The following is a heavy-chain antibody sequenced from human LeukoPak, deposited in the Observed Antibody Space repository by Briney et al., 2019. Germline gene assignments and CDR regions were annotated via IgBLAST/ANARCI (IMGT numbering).Heavy chain of an antibody. J-gene: IGHJ3*02. CDR3: ARGRLYNWSEDAFDI. CDR2: THTSGST. D-gene: IGHD1-20*01. CDR1: GGSISSGSYY. V-gene: IGHV4-61*02. Sequence: PSETLSLTCTVSGGSISSGSYYWSWIRQPAGKGLEWIGRTHTSGSTNYNPSLKSRVTISVDTSKNQFSLKVSSVTAADTAVYFCARGRLYNWSEDAFDIWGQGTMVTVSS.